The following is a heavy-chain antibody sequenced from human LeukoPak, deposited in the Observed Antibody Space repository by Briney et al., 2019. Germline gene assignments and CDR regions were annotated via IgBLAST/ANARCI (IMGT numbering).Heavy chain of an antibody. CDR3: ARELGHDYGDRLTNYFDY. Sequence: SETLSLTCTVSGGSISSYYWSWIRQPAGKGLEWIGRIYTSGSTNYNPSLKSRVTMSVDTSKNQFSLRLSSVTAADTAVYYCARELGHDYGDRLTNYFDYWGQGTLVTVSS. J-gene: IGHJ4*02. CDR2: IYTSGST. CDR1: GGSISSYY. D-gene: IGHD4-17*01. V-gene: IGHV4-4*07.